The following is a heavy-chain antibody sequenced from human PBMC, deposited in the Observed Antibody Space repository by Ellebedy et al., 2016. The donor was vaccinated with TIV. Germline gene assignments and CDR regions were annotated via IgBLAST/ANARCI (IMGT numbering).Heavy chain of an antibody. CDR2: IKQDGSET. CDR1: GFTFSNYW. J-gene: IGHJ4*02. V-gene: IGHV3-7*01. D-gene: IGHD5-12*01. Sequence: GESLKISCAASGFTFSNYWMSWVRQAPGKGLEWVANIKQDGSETYYVDSVKGRFTISRDNAKNSLYLQMNSLRVEDTAVYFCARRKREGDYDYFGFDHWGQGTLVTVSS. CDR3: ARRKREGDYDYFGFDH.